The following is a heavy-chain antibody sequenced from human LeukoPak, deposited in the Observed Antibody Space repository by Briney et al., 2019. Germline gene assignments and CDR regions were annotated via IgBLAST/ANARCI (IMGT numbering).Heavy chain of an antibody. D-gene: IGHD1-26*01. J-gene: IGHJ4*02. CDR2: IYYIGST. V-gene: IGHV4-59*01. Sequence: SETLSLTCTVSGGSISSDYWSWIRQPPGKGLEWIGYIYYIGSTNYNPSLKSRITISVDTSKSHFSLKLSSVTAADTAVYYCARVVGATESSDYWGQGTLVTVSS. CDR1: GGSISSDY. CDR3: ARVVGATESSDY.